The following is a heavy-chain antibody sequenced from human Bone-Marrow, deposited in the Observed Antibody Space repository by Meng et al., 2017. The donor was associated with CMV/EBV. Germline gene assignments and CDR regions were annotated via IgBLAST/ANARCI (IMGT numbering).Heavy chain of an antibody. J-gene: IGHJ4*02. CDR1: GFTFSSYA. V-gene: IGHV3-30-3*01. CDR2: ISYDGSNK. CDR3: ARERGIYFDY. D-gene: IGHD3-16*01. Sequence: GGSLRLSCAASGFTFSSYAMHWVRQAPGKGLELVAVISYDGSNKYYADSVKGRFTISRDNSKNTLYLQMNSLRAEDTAVYYCARERGIYFDYWGQGTLVTVSS.